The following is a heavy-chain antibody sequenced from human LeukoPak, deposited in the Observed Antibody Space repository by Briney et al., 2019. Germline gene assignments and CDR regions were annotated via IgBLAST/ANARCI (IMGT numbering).Heavy chain of an antibody. CDR3: ATPRTENYYDSSGYCQFDY. J-gene: IGHJ4*02. D-gene: IGHD3-22*01. CDR2: FDPEDGEI. Sequence: ASVKVSCKVSGYTLTELSMHWVRQAPGKGLEWMGGFDPEDGEIIYAQKFQGRVTMTEDTSTDTAYMELSSLRSEDTAVYYCATPRTENYYDSSGYCQFDYWGQGTLVTVSS. CDR1: GYTLTELS. V-gene: IGHV1-24*01.